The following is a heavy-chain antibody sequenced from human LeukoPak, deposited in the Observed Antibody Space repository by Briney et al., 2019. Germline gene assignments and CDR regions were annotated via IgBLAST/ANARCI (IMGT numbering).Heavy chain of an antibody. CDR1: GFTFSSFW. V-gene: IGHV3-74*01. D-gene: IGHD6-19*01. CDR2: INPDGSGT. J-gene: IGHJ4*02. CDR3: AREGTYSSGWYLPFDY. Sequence: GGSLRLSCAASGFTFSSFWMTWVRQIPGKGLMWVSRINPDGSGTNYADSVKGRFTISRDNAKNTLYLQMNSLRAEDTAVYHCAREGTYSSGWYLPFDYWGQGTLVTVSS.